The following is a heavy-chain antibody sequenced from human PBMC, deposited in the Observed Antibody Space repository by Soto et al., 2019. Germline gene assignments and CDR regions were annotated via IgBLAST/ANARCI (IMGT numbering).Heavy chain of an antibody. CDR2: IYYSGST. V-gene: IGHV4-59*01. CDR3: ARDRGGYHVMKKDAYYYGMDV. Sequence: SETLSLTCTVSGGSISSYYWSWIRQPPGKGLEWIGYIYYSGSTNYNPSLKSRVTISVDTSKNQFSLKLSSVTAADTAVYYCARDRGGYHVMKKDAYYYGMDVWGQGTTVTVAS. D-gene: IGHD2-2*01. J-gene: IGHJ6*02. CDR1: GGSISSYY.